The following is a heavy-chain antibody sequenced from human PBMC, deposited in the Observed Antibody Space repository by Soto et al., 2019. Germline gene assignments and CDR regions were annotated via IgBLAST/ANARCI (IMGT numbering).Heavy chain of an antibody. CDR2: IIPIFGTA. CDR1: GGPLSSYS. V-gene: IGHV1-69*01. J-gene: IGHJ3*02. CDR3: ARGADYDILTGAFDI. Sequence: GGPVKGSCKASGGPLSSYSISWVRQAPGQGLEWMGGIIPIFGTANYAQKFQGRVTITADESTSTAYMELRSLRSDDTAVYYCARGADYDILTGAFDIWGQGTMVTVSS. D-gene: IGHD3-9*01.